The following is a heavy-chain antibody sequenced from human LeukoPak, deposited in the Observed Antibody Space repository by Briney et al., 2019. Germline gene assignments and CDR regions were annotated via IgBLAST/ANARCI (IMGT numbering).Heavy chain of an antibody. CDR1: GFTFSSYW. D-gene: IGHD6-19*01. Sequence: GGSLRLSCAAPGFTFSSYWMSWVRQAPGKGLEWVANIKQDGSEKYYVDSVKGRFTISRDNAKNSLYLQMNSLRAEDTAVYYCARGSSGWYGRDYFDYWGQGTLVTVSS. V-gene: IGHV3-7*01. J-gene: IGHJ4*02. CDR2: IKQDGSEK. CDR3: ARGSSGWYGRDYFDY.